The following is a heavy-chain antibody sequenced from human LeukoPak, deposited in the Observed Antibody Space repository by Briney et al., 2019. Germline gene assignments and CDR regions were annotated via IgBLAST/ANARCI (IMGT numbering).Heavy chain of an antibody. Sequence: PGGSLRLSCAASGFTFSSYAMSWVRQAPGKGLEWVSAISGSGGSTYYADSVKGRFTISRDNSKNTLYLQMNSLRAEDTAVYYCAKTSAPVSRKISLAAPFHYWGQGTLVTVSS. J-gene: IGHJ4*02. CDR3: AKTSAPVSRKISLAAPFHY. CDR1: GFTFSSYA. CDR2: ISGSGGST. D-gene: IGHD6-6*01. V-gene: IGHV3-23*01.